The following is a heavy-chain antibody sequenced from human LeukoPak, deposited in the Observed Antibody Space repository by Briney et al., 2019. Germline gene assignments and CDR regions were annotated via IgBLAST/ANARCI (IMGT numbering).Heavy chain of an antibody. V-gene: IGHV3-23*01. CDR3: AKNSGPGYYDILTGYTY. Sequence: PGGSLRLSCAASGFTFSSYAMSWVRQAPGKGLEWVSAISGSGGSTYYADSVKGRFTISRDNSKNTLYLQMNSLRAEDTAVYYCAKNSGPGYYDILTGYTYWGQGTLVTVSS. CDR1: GFTFSSYA. D-gene: IGHD3-9*01. J-gene: IGHJ4*02. CDR2: ISGSGGST.